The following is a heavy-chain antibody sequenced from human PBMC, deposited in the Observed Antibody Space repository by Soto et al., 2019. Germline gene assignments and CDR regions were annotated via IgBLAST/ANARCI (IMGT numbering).Heavy chain of an antibody. J-gene: IGHJ6*02. D-gene: IGHD2-2*01. V-gene: IGHV3-7*01. CDR2: IKEDGSEK. Sequence: EVQLVESGGGLVQPGGSLRLSCAASGFTFSTYWMNWVRQAPGKGLEWVANIKEDGSEKYFVDSVKGRFTISRDNAKNSLYLQMNSLRAEDTAVYYCARDLGRTAAGYYYYAMDVWGQGTTVTVSS. CDR1: GFTFSTYW. CDR3: ARDLGRTAAGYYYYAMDV.